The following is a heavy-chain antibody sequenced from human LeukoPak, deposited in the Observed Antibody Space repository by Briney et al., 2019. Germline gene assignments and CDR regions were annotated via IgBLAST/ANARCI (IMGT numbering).Heavy chain of an antibody. CDR1: GASISSYY. D-gene: IGHD2-15*01. Sequence: SETLSLTCTVSGASISSYYWTWIRQPPGKRLEWIGYIYKNGNTNYNPSLKSRVTISVDTSKNQFSLRLTSVTAADTAVYYCARDGRYCSGGSCYSGWFDPWGQGTLVTVSS. V-gene: IGHV4-4*08. CDR2: IYKNGNT. J-gene: IGHJ5*02. CDR3: ARDGRYCSGGSCYSGWFDP.